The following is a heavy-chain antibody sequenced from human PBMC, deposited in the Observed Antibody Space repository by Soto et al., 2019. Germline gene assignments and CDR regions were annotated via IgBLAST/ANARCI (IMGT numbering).Heavy chain of an antibody. J-gene: IGHJ6*03. CDR1: GFTFSDYY. CDR3: ARDDHLMQLWFGYMDV. V-gene: IGHV3-11*01. D-gene: IGHD5-18*01. CDR2: ISSSGSTI. Sequence: GGSLRLSCAASGFTFSDYYMSWIRQAPGKGLEWVSYISSSGSTIYYADSVKGRFTISRDNAKNSLYLQMNSLRAEDTAVYYCARDDHLMQLWFGYMDVWGKGTTVTVSS.